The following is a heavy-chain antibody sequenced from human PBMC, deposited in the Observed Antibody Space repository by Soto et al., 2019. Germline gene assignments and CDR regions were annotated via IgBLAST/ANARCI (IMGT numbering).Heavy chain of an antibody. CDR1: GGSISGEYDH. CDR3: VREDDGGDRDYYGLDV. CDR2: IHYSGSI. J-gene: IGHJ6*02. D-gene: IGHD1-1*01. V-gene: IGHV4-30-4*01. Sequence: QIQLQHSGPGLVKPSQTLSLTCSDSGGSISGEYDHWTWFRQPPGKALEWIGYIHYSGSILYNPSFKSRIIMSVDTSKNQFSLQLSSVTASDTAVYFCVREDDGGDRDYYGLDVWGPGTTVTVSS.